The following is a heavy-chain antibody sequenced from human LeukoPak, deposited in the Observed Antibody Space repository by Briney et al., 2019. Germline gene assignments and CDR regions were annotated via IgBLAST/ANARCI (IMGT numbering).Heavy chain of an antibody. CDR1: GFTFSYDW. V-gene: IGHV3-15*01. D-gene: IGHD2-15*01. J-gene: IGHJ6*02. Sequence: PGGSLRLSCAASGFTFSYDWMTWVRQAPGKGVEWVGRIKSKTDGGTTDYAAPVKGRFIISRDDSKNTLYLQMNSLKTEDTAVYYCSTVRYCSGGSCVGGMDVWGQGTTVTVSS. CDR2: IKSKTDGGTT. CDR3: STVRYCSGGSCVGGMDV.